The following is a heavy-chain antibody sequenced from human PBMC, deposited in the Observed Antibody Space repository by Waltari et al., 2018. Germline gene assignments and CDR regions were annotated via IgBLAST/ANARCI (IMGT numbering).Heavy chain of an antibody. V-gene: IGHV4-31*03. CDR2: IYYSGRT. D-gene: IGHD4-17*01. J-gene: IGHJ5*02. Sequence: QVQLQESGPGLVKPSQTLSLTCTVPGGSISSGGYYWSWLRQHPGKGLEWIGYIYYSGRTYYNPSLKSRVTVSVDTSKNQFSLKLSSVTAADTAVYYCARGDYGDYGWFDPWGQGTLVTVSS. CDR1: GGSISSGGYY. CDR3: ARGDYGDYGWFDP.